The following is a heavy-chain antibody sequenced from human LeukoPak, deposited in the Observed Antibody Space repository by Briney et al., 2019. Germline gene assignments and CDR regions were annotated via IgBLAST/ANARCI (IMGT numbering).Heavy chain of an antibody. V-gene: IGHV3-23*01. CDR3: AEYRYSSSWYYFDY. J-gene: IGHJ4*02. CDR1: GFTFSSYA. Sequence: GGSLRLSCAASGFTFSSYAMSWVRQAPGKGLEWVSAISGSGGSTYYADSVKGRFTISRDNSKNTLYLQMNSLRAEDTAVYYCAEYRYSSSWYYFDYWGQGTLVTISS. D-gene: IGHD6-13*01. CDR2: ISGSGGST.